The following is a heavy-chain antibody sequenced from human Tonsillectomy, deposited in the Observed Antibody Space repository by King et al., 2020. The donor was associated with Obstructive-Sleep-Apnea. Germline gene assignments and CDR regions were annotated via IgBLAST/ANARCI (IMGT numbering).Heavy chain of an antibody. CDR3: ARTDLIQNGGSDP. D-gene: IGHD1-1*01. CDR1: GGSFSDYY. CDR2: INHSGST. Sequence: VQLQQWGAGLLKPSETLSLTCAVYGGSFSDYYWNWIRQPPGKGLEWIGEINHSGSTNYKPSLKSRVTISVDTSKNQFSLKLSSVTAADTAVYYCARTDLIQNGGSDPWGQGTLVTVSS. V-gene: IGHV4-34*01. J-gene: IGHJ5*02.